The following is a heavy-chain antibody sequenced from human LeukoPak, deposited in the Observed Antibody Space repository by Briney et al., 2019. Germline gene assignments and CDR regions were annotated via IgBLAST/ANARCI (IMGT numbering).Heavy chain of an antibody. D-gene: IGHD3-9*01. J-gene: IGHJ4*02. CDR3: AREPSDTAFDY. CDR2: ISWNSGSI. CDR1: GFTFDDYA. Sequence: GGSLRLSSAASGFTFDDYAMHWVRQAPGKGLEWVSGISWNSGSIGYADSVKGRFTISRDNAKNSLYLQMNSLRAEDTALYYCAREPSDTAFDYWGQGTLVTVSS. V-gene: IGHV3-9*01.